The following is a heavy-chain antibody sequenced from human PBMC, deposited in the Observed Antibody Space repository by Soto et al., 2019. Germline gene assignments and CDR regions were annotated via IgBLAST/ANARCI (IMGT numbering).Heavy chain of an antibody. V-gene: IGHV3-7*03. D-gene: IGHD1-1*01. CDR2: INQDGSGK. CDR3: ARGISSPGVDF. CDR1: GFTFSNYW. J-gene: IGHJ4*02. Sequence: GSLRLSCAASGFTFSNYWMNWVRQAPGKGLEWVANINQDGSGKSYVDSVKGRFTISRDNAKNSLYLQMNSLRAEDTAVYYCARGISSPGVDFWGQGTLVTV.